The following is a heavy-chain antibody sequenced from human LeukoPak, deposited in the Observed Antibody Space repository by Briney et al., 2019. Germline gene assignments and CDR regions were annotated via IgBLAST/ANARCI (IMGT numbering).Heavy chain of an antibody. J-gene: IGHJ5*02. CDR1: GFTFTSSA. CDR3: AAVPITMIANNWFDP. Sequence: SVKVSCKASGFTFTSSAVQWVRQARGQRLEWIGWIVVGSGNTNYAQKFQERVTITRDMSTSTAYMELSSLRSEDTAVYYCAAVPITMIANNWFDPWGQGTLVTVSS. CDR2: IVVGSGNT. D-gene: IGHD3-22*01. V-gene: IGHV1-58*01.